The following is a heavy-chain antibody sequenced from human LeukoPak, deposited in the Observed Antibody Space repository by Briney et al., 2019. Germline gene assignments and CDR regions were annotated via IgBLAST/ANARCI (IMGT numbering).Heavy chain of an antibody. V-gene: IGHV1-8*03. CDR1: GYTFTNYD. J-gene: IGHJ4*02. CDR3: AGGVADQVLFNFDY. D-gene: IGHD2-2*01. Sequence: SVKVSCNASGYTFTNYDINWGRQATGQGLEWMGWMNPNSGNTGYAQKFQGRVTITRNTSISTAYMELSSLRSEDTAVYYCAGGVADQVLFNFDYWGQGSLVTVSS. CDR2: MNPNSGNT.